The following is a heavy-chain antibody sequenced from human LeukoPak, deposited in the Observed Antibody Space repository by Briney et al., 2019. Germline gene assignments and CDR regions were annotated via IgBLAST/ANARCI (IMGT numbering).Heavy chain of an antibody. V-gene: IGHV3-7*01. J-gene: IGHJ4*02. Sequence: GGSLRLSCAASGFTFSSYWMSWVRQAPGKGLEWVANIKQDGSEKYYVDSVKGRFTISRDNAKNSLYLQMSSLRAEDTAVYYCARASDFWSGYYFDYWGQGTLVTVST. CDR1: GFTFSSYW. CDR2: IKQDGSEK. D-gene: IGHD3-3*01. CDR3: ARASDFWSGYYFDY.